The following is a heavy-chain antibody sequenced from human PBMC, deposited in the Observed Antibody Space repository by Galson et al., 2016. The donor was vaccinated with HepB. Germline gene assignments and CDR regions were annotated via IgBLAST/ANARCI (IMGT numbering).Heavy chain of an antibody. Sequence: SLRLSCAASGFSFRNYAMTWVRQTPGKGLEWVSRINANWTATGYADSVKGRATISRDNSKNTLHLQMNSLRAEDTAVYYCAKGARDTSGYENWGQGTVVT. J-gene: IGHJ3*01. V-gene: IGHV3-23*01. CDR1: GFSFRNYA. CDR2: INANWTAT. D-gene: IGHD3-22*01. CDR3: AKGARDTSGYEN.